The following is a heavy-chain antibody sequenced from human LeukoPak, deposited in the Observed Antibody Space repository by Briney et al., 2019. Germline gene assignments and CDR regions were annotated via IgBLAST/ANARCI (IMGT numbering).Heavy chain of an antibody. D-gene: IGHD3-3*01. CDR1: GGTFSSYA. Sequence: SVKVSCRASGGTFSSYAISWVRQAPGQGLEWMGGIIPIFGTANYAQKFQGRVTITTDESTSTAYMELSSLRSEDTAVYYCARDAQYYDFWSGYYTNWFDPWGQGTLVTVSS. CDR3: ARDAQYYDFWSGYYTNWFDP. J-gene: IGHJ5*02. V-gene: IGHV1-69*05. CDR2: IIPIFGTA.